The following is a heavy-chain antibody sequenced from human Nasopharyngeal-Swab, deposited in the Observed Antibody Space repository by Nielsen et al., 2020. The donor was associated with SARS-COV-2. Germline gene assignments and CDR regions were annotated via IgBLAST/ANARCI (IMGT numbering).Heavy chain of an antibody. CDR1: GFTFSNAW. Sequence: GGSLRLSCAASGFTFSNAWMSWVRQAPGKGLEWVGRIKSKTDGGTTDYAAPVKGRFTISRDDSKNTLYLQMNSLKTEDTAVYYCTTALNPLYYYDSSGYYSPGAEYFSTGARAPWSPSPQ. V-gene: IGHV3-15*01. J-gene: IGHJ1*01. D-gene: IGHD3-22*01. CDR3: TTALNPLYYYDSSGYYSPGAEYFST. CDR2: IKSKTDGGTT.